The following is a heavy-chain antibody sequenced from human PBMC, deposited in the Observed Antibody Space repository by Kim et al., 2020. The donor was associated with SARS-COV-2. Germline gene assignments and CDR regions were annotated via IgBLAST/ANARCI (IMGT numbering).Heavy chain of an antibody. J-gene: IGHJ4*02. CDR3: ATNSLAGDYVLDY. Sequence: YYAESVKARFIMSGDKSKNTLYLQMNSLRADDTSVYYCATNSLAGDYVLDYWGQGTLVTVSS. D-gene: IGHD4-17*01. V-gene: IGHV3-23*01.